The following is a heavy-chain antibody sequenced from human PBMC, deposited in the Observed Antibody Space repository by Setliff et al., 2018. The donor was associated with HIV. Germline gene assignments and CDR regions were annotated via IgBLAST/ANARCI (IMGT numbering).Heavy chain of an antibody. CDR1: GGTFSSYA. CDR2: IIPISGRT. V-gene: IGHV1-69*13. CDR3: ARDSPRQRV. J-gene: IGHJ4*02. Sequence: SVKVSCKASGGTFSSYAFSWVRQAPGQGLEWMGGIIPISGRTNYAQKFQGRVTITADGSTRTAYMELSSLRSEDTAAYYCARDSPRQRVWGQGTLVTSPQ.